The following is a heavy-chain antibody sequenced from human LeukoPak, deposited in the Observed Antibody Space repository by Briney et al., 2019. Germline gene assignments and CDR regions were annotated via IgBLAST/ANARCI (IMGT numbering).Heavy chain of an antibody. CDR1: GYTFTSYG. CDR2: ISAYNGNT. V-gene: IGHV1-18*01. J-gene: IGHJ4*02. CDR3: ARDMGLQQLGKYYFDY. Sequence: ASVKVSCKASGYTFTSYGISWVRQAPGQGLEWMGWISAYNGNTNYAQKLQGRVTMTTDTSTSTAYMELRSLRADDTAVYYCARDMGLQQLGKYYFDYWGQGTLVTVSS. D-gene: IGHD6-13*01.